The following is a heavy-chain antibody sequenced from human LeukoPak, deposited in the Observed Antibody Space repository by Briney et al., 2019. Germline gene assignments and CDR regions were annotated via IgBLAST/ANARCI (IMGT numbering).Heavy chain of an antibody. CDR3: ARLNSGTYLDY. CDR1: GFSLSTRGMR. J-gene: IGHJ4*02. Sequence: SGPALVKPPQTLTLTCTFSGFSLSTRGMRVSWIRQPPGKALEWLARSDWDDDKFYSTSLKTRLTISKDTSKNQVVLTMTNMDPVDTATYYCARLNSGTYLDYWGQGTLVTVSS. V-gene: IGHV2-70*04. CDR2: SDWDDDK. D-gene: IGHD1-26*01.